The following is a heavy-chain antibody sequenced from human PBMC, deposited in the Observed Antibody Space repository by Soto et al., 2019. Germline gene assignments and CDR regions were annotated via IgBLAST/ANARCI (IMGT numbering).Heavy chain of an antibody. Sequence: GGSLRLSCSASGFTFSDYWMHWVRQAPGKGLVWVSRINSDGSSTFYADSVKGRFTISRDNAKNTLYLQMNSLRAEDTAVYYCASSLLTPFDYWGQGTLVTVSS. V-gene: IGHV3-74*01. CDR2: INSDGSST. CDR1: GFTFSDYW. D-gene: IGHD7-27*01. CDR3: ASSLLTPFDY. J-gene: IGHJ4*02.